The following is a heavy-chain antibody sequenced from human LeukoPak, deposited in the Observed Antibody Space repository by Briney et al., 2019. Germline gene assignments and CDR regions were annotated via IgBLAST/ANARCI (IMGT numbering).Heavy chain of an antibody. CDR3: ARGRDGYSN. D-gene: IGHD5-24*01. CDR1: GGSISGYY. CDR2: IYYSGST. V-gene: IGHV4-59*01. Sequence: PSETLSLTCTVSGGSISGYYWSWIRQSPGEGLEWIGYIYYSGSTNYNPSLKSRVTISVDTSKNQFSLKLSSVTAADTAVYYCARGRDGYSNWGQGTLVTVSS. J-gene: IGHJ4*02.